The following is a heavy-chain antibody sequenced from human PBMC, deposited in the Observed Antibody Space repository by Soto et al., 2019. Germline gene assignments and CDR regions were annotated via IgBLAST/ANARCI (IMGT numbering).Heavy chain of an antibody. CDR2: ISWNSGSI. CDR3: AKDFSSSSELYYFDY. CDR1: GFTFDDYA. J-gene: IGHJ4*02. V-gene: IGHV3-9*01. D-gene: IGHD6-6*01. Sequence: PRLSCAASGFTFDDYAMHWGRQAPGKGLEWVSGISWNSGSIGYADSVKGRFTISRDNAKNSLYLQMNSLRAEDTALYYCAKDFSSSSELYYFDYWGQGTLVTVSS.